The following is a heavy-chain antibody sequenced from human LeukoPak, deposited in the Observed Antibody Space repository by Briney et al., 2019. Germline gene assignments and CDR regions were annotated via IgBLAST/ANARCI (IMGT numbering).Heavy chain of an antibody. CDR3: ATKLDRLASSDY. D-gene: IGHD5-12*01. CDR2: ISRDGTNK. CDR1: GFTFSSYG. Sequence: GGSLRLSCAASGFTFSSYGMHWVRQAPGKGLEWVAVISRDGTNKYYADSVKGRFTISRDNSKDTLYLEMSSLSAGDTAVYTCATKLDRLASSDYWGQGTLVTVSS. V-gene: IGHV3-30*03. J-gene: IGHJ4*02.